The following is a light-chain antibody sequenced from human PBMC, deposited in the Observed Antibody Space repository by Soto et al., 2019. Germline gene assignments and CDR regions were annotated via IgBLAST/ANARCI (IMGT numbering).Light chain of an antibody. J-gene: IGKJ5*01. Sequence: DIQMTQSPSSLSASVGDRVTITCRASQDIRGMLAWYQQKPGKVPKSLIYRTSTLQSGVPSRFSGSGSGTDFTLTISSLQPEDSATYYCQHYRSYPITFGQGTRLEIK. CDR3: QHYRSYPIT. CDR1: QDIRGM. CDR2: RTS. V-gene: IGKV1D-16*01.